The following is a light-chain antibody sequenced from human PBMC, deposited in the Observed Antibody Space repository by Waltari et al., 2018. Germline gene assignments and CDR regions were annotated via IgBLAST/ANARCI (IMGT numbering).Light chain of an antibody. CDR3: QQYNNWPQT. J-gene: IGKJ1*01. V-gene: IGKV3-15*01. CDR1: QSVSSN. Sequence: TVMTQSRATLSVSPGERATLSCRASQSVSSNLAWYQQKPGQAPRLLIYGASTRATGIPARFSGSGSGTEFTLTISSLQSEDFAVYYCQQYNNWPQTFGQGTKVEIK. CDR2: GAS.